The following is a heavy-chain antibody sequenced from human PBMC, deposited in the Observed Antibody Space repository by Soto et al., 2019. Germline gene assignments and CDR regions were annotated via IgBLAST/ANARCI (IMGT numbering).Heavy chain of an antibody. CDR1: GYSFSTYW. CDR2: IYPVDSET. CDR3: LRQGFQY. J-gene: IGHJ1*01. V-gene: IGHV5-51*01. Sequence: GESLKISCKGSGYSFSTYWIGWVRQMPGKGLEWMGIIYPVDSETRYSPSFEGQVIISADKSISTAYLQWRSLRASDTAMYFCLRQGFQYWGEGTPVTVSS.